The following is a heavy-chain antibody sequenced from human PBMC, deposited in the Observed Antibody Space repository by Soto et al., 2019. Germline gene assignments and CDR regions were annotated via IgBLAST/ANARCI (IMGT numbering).Heavy chain of an antibody. Sequence: QVQLVESGGGVVQPGRSLRLSCAASGFTFSSYGMHGVRQAPGKGLEWVAVMWYDGSNKYYADSVKGRFTISRDNSRTTLYLQMNSRRAEDTAVYYCARDEGDSGWFYFDYWGQGTLVTVSS. CDR3: ARDEGDSGWFYFDY. CDR2: MWYDGSNK. J-gene: IGHJ4*02. D-gene: IGHD6-19*01. V-gene: IGHV3-33*01. CDR1: GFTFSSYG.